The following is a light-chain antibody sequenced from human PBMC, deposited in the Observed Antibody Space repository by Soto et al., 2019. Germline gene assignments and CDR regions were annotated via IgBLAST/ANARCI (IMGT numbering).Light chain of an antibody. CDR3: SSYTISTTGVV. J-gene: IGLJ2*01. V-gene: IGLV2-14*01. CDR1: SSDIGYYNY. CDR2: EVS. Sequence: QSALTQPASVSGSPGQSITISCTGTSSDIGYYNYASWHQQHPGKAPKLMIYEVSNRPSGVSNRFSGSRSGDTASLTISGLQAEDEADYFCSSYTISTTGVVFGGGTKLTVL.